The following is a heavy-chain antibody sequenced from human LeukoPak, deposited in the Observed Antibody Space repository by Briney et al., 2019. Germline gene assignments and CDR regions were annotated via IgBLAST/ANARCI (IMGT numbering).Heavy chain of an antibody. CDR2: IKQDGSEK. Sequence: GGSLRLSCAASGFTFSSYWMSWVRQAPGKGLEWVANIKQDGSEKYYVDSVKGRFTISRGNSKNTLYLQMNSLRAEDTAVYYCATAEDCSGGSCYSGLDYWGQGTLVTVSS. J-gene: IGHJ4*02. CDR3: ATAEDCSGGSCYSGLDY. V-gene: IGHV3-7*01. CDR1: GFTFSSYW. D-gene: IGHD2-15*01.